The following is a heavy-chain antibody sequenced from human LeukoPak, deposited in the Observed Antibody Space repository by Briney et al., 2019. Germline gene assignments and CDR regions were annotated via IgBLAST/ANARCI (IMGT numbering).Heavy chain of an antibody. CDR2: IYSGGST. D-gene: IGHD4-17*01. CDR1: GFTFSSYA. J-gene: IGHJ4*02. Sequence: GGSLRLSCAASGFTFSSYAMSWVRQAPGKGLEWVSVIYSGGSTYYADSVKGRFTISRDNSKNTLYLQMNSLRAEDTAVYYCARGFRDDYGDSYYFDYWGQGTLVTVSS. V-gene: IGHV3-53*01. CDR3: ARGFRDDYGDSYYFDY.